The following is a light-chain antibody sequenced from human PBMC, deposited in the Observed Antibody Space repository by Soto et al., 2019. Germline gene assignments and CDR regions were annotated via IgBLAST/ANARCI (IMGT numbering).Light chain of an antibody. J-gene: IGKJ1*01. V-gene: IGKV3-20*01. CDR1: QSVSSNY. CDR2: GAS. Sequence: EIVLTQSPGTLSLSPGERATLSCRASQSVSSNYLAWYQQKSGQAPRLLIYGASSRATGIPDRFSGSGSWTDFTLTTSRLEPEDFAVYYCQQYGGSPRTFGQGTKVEIK. CDR3: QQYGGSPRT.